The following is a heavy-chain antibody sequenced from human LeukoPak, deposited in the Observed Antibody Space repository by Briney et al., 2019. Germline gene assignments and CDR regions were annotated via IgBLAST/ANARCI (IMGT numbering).Heavy chain of an antibody. CDR2: ISSSGSTI. Sequence: PGGSLRLSCAASGFTFSSYEMNWVRQAPGKGLEWVSYISSSGSTIYYADSVKGRFTISRDNAKNSLYLQMNSLRAEDTAVYYCARGGDIVVVVAPTLSWYFDLWGRGTLVTVSS. CDR1: GFTFSSYE. V-gene: IGHV3-48*03. J-gene: IGHJ2*01. CDR3: ARGGDIVVVVAPTLSWYFDL. D-gene: IGHD2-15*01.